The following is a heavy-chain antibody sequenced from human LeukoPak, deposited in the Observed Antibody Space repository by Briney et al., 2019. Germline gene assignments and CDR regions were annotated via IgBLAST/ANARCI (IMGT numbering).Heavy chain of an antibody. CDR3: ARRGYDYGDYYFDY. V-gene: IGHV4-39*01. D-gene: IGHD4-17*01. CDR1: GGSISSSSYY. CDR2: IYFSGGS. Sequence: SETLSLTCTVSGGSISSSSYYWGWIRQPPGKGLEWIGSIYFSGGSYYNPSLKSRVSISGDTTKNQFSLKVSSVTAADTAVYYCARRGYDYGDYYFDYWGQGALVTVSS. J-gene: IGHJ4*02.